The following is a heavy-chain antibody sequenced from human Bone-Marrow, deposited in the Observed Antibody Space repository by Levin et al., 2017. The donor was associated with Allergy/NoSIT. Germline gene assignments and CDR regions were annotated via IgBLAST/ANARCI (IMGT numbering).Heavy chain of an antibody. D-gene: IGHD3-9*01. CDR3: ARAGRYDY. Sequence: SSETLSLTCTVSGSSISGNTYYWGWIRQPPGKGLEWIGSINHSGSTYYNPSLKSRVTISVDTSKNQFSLKLSSVTAADTAVYYCARAGRYDYWGQGTLVTVSS. CDR1: GSSISGNTYY. CDR2: INHSGST. J-gene: IGHJ4*02. V-gene: IGHV4-39*07.